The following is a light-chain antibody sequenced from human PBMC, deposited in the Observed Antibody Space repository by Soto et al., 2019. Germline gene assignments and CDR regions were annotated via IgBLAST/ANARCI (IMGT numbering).Light chain of an antibody. CDR3: QQRSDWPST. CDR2: DSS. Sequence: EIVLTQSPATLSLSPGERATLSCRASQSVGTYFAWYQQKPGQAPRLLIYDSSNRATGIPARFSGSGSGTAFTLTISSLEPADFAVYYCQQRSDWPSTVGGGTKVEIK. CDR1: QSVGTY. V-gene: IGKV3-11*01. J-gene: IGKJ4*01.